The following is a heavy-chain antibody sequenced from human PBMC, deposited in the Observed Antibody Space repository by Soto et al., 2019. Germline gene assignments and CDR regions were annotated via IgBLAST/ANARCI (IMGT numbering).Heavy chain of an antibody. CDR1: GFTFSRHG. V-gene: IGHV3-23*01. D-gene: IGHD6-13*01. CDR3: AKVDVSTAGSFDY. CDR2: INPSGDST. Sequence: GWSLRLSCVASGFTFSRHGLSLVRQAPGKGLEWVSTINPSGDSTFYADSVKGRFTISRENSKNTVYLQMNSLSVGDTAVYLCAKVDVSTAGSFDYWGKGALVTVSS. J-gene: IGHJ4*02.